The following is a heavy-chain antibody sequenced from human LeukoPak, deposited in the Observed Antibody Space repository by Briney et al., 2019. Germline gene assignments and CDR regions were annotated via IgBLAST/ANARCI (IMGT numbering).Heavy chain of an antibody. CDR2: ISYDGGNK. CDR1: GFTFSSYG. Sequence: GGSLRLSCAASGFTFSSYGMHWVRQAPGKGLEWVAVISYDGGNKYYADSVKGRFTISRDNSKNTLYLQMNSLRAEDTAVYYCAKDMGRGYFDYWGQGTLVTVSS. V-gene: IGHV3-30*18. CDR3: AKDMGRGYFDY. D-gene: IGHD3-10*01. J-gene: IGHJ4*02.